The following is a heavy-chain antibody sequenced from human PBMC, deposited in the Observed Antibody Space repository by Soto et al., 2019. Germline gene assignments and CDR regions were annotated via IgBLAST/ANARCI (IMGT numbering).Heavy chain of an antibody. Sequence: EVQLLESGGGWVQPGGSLRLSCAASGFTFSSYAMGWVRQVPGKGLGWVSAISGSGGSTYYADSVKGRFTISRDNSKNTLYLQMNSLRAEDTAVYYCASLVLLWFGELLPSDYWGQGTLVTVSS. J-gene: IGHJ4*02. CDR2: ISGSGGST. CDR1: GFTFSSYA. D-gene: IGHD3-10*01. V-gene: IGHV3-23*01. CDR3: ASLVLLWFGELLPSDY.